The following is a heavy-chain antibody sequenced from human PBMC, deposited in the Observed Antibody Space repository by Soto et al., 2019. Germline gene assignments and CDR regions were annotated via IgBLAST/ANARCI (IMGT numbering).Heavy chain of an antibody. D-gene: IGHD1-1*01. CDR1: GGSFSGYY. Sequence: SETLSLTCAVYGGSFSGYYWSWIRQPPGKGLEWIGEINHSGSTNYNPSLKSRVTISVDTSKNQFSLKLSSVTAADTAVYYCARGRRYNWNDPLGYWGQGTLVTVSS. CDR3: ARGRRYNWNDPLGY. V-gene: IGHV4-34*01. J-gene: IGHJ4*02. CDR2: INHSGST.